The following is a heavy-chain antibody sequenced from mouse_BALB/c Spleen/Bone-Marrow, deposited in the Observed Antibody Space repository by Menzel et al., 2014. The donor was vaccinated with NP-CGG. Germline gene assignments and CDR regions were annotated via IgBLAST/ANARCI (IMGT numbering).Heavy chain of an antibody. J-gene: IGHJ2*01. CDR2: IYPGDGDT. CDR3: ASGNYDFDY. Sequence: QVQLQQSGAELVRPGSSEKISCKASGYAFSSYWMNWVKQRPGQGLEWIGQIYPGDGDTNYSGKFKGKATLTADESSSTAYMQLSSLTSEDSAVYFCASGNYDFDYWGQGTTLTVSS. D-gene: IGHD2-1*01. CDR1: GYAFSSYW. V-gene: IGHV1-80*01.